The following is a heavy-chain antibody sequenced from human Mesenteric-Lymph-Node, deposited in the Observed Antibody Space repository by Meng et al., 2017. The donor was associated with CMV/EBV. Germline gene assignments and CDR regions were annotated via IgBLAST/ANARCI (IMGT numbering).Heavy chain of an antibody. V-gene: IGHV2-5*02. J-gene: IGHJ4*02. CDR2: TYWDDDK. Sequence: TFSGCSLSTSGVGVGWSRMPPGKAMEWLAHTYWDDDKSYSSSLKSRLTITKDTYKNQVVLTMTNTDLVDTATYFCALLIAAATFPTWGQGTLVTVSS. CDR3: ALLIAAATFPT. D-gene: IGHD6-13*01. CDR1: GCSLSTSGVG.